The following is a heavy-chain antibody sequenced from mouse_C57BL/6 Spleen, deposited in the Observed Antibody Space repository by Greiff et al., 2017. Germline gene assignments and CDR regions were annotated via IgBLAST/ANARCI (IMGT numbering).Heavy chain of an antibody. D-gene: IGHD1-1*01. CDR1: GYTFTSYW. J-gene: IGHJ3*01. Sequence: QVQLQQPGAELVKPGASVKMSCKASGYTFTSYWITWVKQRPGQGLEWIGDIYPGCGSTNYNEKFKSKATLTVDTSSSTAYMQLSSLTSEDSAVYYCARQDYYGSSGFAYWGQGTLVTVSA. CDR3: ARQDYYGSSGFAY. V-gene: IGHV1-55*01. CDR2: IYPGCGST.